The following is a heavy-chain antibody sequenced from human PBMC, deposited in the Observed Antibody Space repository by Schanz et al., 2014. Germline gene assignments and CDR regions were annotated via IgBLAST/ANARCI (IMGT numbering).Heavy chain of an antibody. D-gene: IGHD2-21*01. CDR3: ATGPHIVVAFDY. Sequence: QVQLVQSGAEVKKPGASVKVSCKVSGSIFSKLLMHWVRQGPAKGLEWMGGFGPKKGEAIYAQKFQGRVTMTEDTSTGTAYMELRSLTSEDTAVYYCATGPHIVVAFDYWGQGTLVTVSS. V-gene: IGHV1-24*01. J-gene: IGHJ4*02. CDR1: GSIFSKLL. CDR2: FGPKKGEA.